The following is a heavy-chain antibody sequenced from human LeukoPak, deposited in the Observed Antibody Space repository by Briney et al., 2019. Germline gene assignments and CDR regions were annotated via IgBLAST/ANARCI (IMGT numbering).Heavy chain of an antibody. CDR2: IYSGGST. Sequence: GGSLRLSCAASGFTVSSNYMSWVRQAPGKGLEWVSVIYSGGSTYYADSVKGRFTISRDNSKNTLYLQMNSLRAEDTAVYYCAKDQWYDSSGYLFDYWGQGTLVTVSS. CDR3: AKDQWYDSSGYLFDY. D-gene: IGHD3-22*01. J-gene: IGHJ4*02. V-gene: IGHV3-53*05. CDR1: GFTVSSNY.